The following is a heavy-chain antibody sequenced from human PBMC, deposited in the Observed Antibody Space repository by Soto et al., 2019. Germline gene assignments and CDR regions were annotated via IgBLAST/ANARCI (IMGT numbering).Heavy chain of an antibody. Sequence: PSETLSLTCTVSGGSISSYYWGWIRQPPGKGLEWIGSIYYSGSTYYNPSLKSRVTISVDTSKNQFSLKLSSVTAADTAVYYCARDLDSGSEYYYYGMDVWGQGTTVTAP. V-gene: IGHV4-39*07. J-gene: IGHJ6*02. CDR2: IYYSGST. CDR3: ARDLDSGSEYYYYGMDV. D-gene: IGHD1-26*01. CDR1: GGSISSYY.